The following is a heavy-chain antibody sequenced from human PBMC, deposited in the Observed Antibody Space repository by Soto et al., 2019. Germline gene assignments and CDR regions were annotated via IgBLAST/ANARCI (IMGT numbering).Heavy chain of an antibody. CDR2: TSYDGNNK. CDR3: AKGGGSARDFDY. V-gene: IGHV3-30*18. Sequence: GGSLRLSCTGSGFTFGNYGMHWVRQAPGKGLEWVASTSYDGNNKYYADSLKGRFTISRDNSKKMVYLQMTSLGPEDTAVYYCAKGGGSARDFDYWGQGALVTVS. J-gene: IGHJ4*02. CDR1: GFTFGNYG. D-gene: IGHD1-26*01.